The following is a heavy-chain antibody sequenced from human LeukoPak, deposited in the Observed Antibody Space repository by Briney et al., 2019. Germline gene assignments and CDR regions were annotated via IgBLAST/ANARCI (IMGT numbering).Heavy chain of an antibody. CDR1: GFTFSTFG. CDR2: ISGSGDHT. D-gene: IGHD6-19*01. J-gene: IGHJ5*02. V-gene: IGHV3-23*01. Sequence: GGSLRLSCSGSGFTFSTFGMSWVRQAPGKGLEWVSAISGSGDHTYYVDSLRGRFTISRDNSKNTLYLQMTSLTVEDTAVYYCAKHTFSNGWPQVPSDSWGQGTLVTVST. CDR3: AKHTFSNGWPQVPSDS.